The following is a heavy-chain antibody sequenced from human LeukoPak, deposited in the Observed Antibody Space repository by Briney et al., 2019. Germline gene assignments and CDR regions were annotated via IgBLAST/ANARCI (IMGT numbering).Heavy chain of an antibody. CDR3: ARDLRRDCSTTTCYAFDY. J-gene: IGHJ4*02. CDR2: ISGSGGLT. D-gene: IGHD2-2*01. V-gene: IGHV3-23*01. CDR1: GLTFSSYG. Sequence: GGSLRLSCAASGLTFSSYGMSWVRQAPGKGLEWVSVISGSGGLTYYADSVEGRFTISRDNSKNTLYLQMNSLRADDTAVYYCARDLRRDCSTTTCYAFDYWGQGTLVTVSS.